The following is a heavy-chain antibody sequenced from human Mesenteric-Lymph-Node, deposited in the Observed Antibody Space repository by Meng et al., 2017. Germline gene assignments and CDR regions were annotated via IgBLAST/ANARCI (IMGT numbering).Heavy chain of an antibody. J-gene: IGHJ6*02. D-gene: IGHD3-10*01. CDR1: GGSISSYY. V-gene: IGHV4-59*12. CDR2: IYYSGST. Sequence: SETLSLTCTVSGGSISSYYWSWIRQPPGKGLEWIGYIYYSGSTNYNPSLKSRVTISVDTSKNQFSLKLSSVTAADTAVYYCASSRVLLWFGELLTEPHYYYYYGMDVWGQGTTVTVSS. CDR3: ASSRVLLWFGELLTEPHYYYYYGMDV.